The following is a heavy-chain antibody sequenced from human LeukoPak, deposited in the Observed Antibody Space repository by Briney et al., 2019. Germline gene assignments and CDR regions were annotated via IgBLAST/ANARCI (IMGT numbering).Heavy chain of an antibody. CDR3: ARPGNYGETLDAFDI. CDR1: GYTFTSYG. J-gene: IGHJ3*02. D-gene: IGHD4-17*01. CDR2: ISVYNGNT. Sequence: WASVKVSCKASGYTFTSYGISWVRQAPGQGLEWMGWISVYNGNTNYAQKLQGRVTMTTDTSTSTAYMELRSLRSDDTAVYYCARPGNYGETLDAFDIWGQGTMVTVSS. V-gene: IGHV1-18*01.